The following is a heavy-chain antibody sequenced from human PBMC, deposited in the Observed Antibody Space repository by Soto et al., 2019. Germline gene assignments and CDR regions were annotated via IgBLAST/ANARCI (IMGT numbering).Heavy chain of an antibody. D-gene: IGHD6-13*01. J-gene: IGHJ6*02. CDR2: INPNSGGT. Sequence: ASVKVSCKASGYTFTGYYMHWVRQAPGQGLEWMGWINPNSGGTNYAQKFQGWVTMTRDTTISTAYMELSRLRSDDTATYYCAHSQYSSSWYAGTHRYYYYGMDVWGQGTTVTVSS. V-gene: IGHV1-2*04. CDR1: GYTFTGYY. CDR3: AHSQYSSSWYAGTHRYYYYGMDV.